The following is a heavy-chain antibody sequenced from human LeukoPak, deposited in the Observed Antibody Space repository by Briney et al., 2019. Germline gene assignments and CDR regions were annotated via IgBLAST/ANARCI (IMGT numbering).Heavy chain of an antibody. Sequence: GGSLRLSCAASGFTFSSYGMHWVRQAPGKGLEWVAVIWYDGSNKYYADSVKGRFTISRDNSKNTLYLQMNSQRAEDTAVYYCARDKIMRNYYYYGMDVWGQGTTVTVSS. CDR1: GFTFSSYG. CDR3: ARDKIMRNYYYYGMDV. V-gene: IGHV3-33*01. J-gene: IGHJ6*02. CDR2: IWYDGSNK. D-gene: IGHD2-8*01.